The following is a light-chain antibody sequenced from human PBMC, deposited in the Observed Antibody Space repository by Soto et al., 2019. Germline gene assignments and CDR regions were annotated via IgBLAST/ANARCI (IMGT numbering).Light chain of an antibody. V-gene: IGKV1D-13*01. Sequence: ANQLTQSPSSLSASVGDRVTITCRASQAISSALAWYQQKPEKPPKLLIYDASTLHSVVPSRFSGTASGTDFTLTINSLQPEDFATYYCQQCNNLPVTFGPGTKVDI. CDR2: DAS. CDR1: QAISSA. J-gene: IGKJ3*01. CDR3: QQCNNLPVT.